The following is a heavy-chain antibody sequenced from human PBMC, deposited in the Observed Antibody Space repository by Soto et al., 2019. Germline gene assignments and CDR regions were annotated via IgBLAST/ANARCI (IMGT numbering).Heavy chain of an antibody. D-gene: IGHD5-18*01. Sequence: GGSLRLSCAASGFTFSSYSMNWVRQAPGKGLEWVSYISSSSSTIYYADSVKGRFTISRDNAKNTLYLQMNSLRAEDTAVYYCAKSGGYNYGYQETDYWGQGTLVTVS. CDR3: AKSGGYNYGYQETDY. J-gene: IGHJ4*02. CDR1: GFTFSSYS. V-gene: IGHV3-48*01. CDR2: ISSSSSTI.